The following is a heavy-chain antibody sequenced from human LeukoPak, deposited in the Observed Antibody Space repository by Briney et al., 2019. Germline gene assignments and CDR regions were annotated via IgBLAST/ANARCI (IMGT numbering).Heavy chain of an antibody. CDR1: GGSISSYY. Sequence: SETLSLTCTVSGGSISSYYWSWIRQPPGKGLEWIGYIYYSGSTNYNPSLKSRVTISVDTSKNQFSLKLSSVTAAGTAVYYCARLGPPGWYFDLWGRGTLVTVSS. V-gene: IGHV4-59*08. J-gene: IGHJ2*01. CDR3: ARLGPPGWYFDL. CDR2: IYYSGST.